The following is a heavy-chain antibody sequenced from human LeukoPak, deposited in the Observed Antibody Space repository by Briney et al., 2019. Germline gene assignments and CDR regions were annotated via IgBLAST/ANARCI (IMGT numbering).Heavy chain of an antibody. Sequence: SETLSLTCTVSGVSISSGGYYWPWIRQPPGKGLEWIGYISHSGTTYYNPSLRSGVPISVDRSKNLFSLRLSSVTAADTAIYYCASPMTFVVRGVAGIDAFDIWGQGTMVTVSS. CDR1: GVSISSGGYY. J-gene: IGHJ3*02. CDR3: ASPMTFVVRGVAGIDAFDI. D-gene: IGHD3-10*01. CDR2: ISHSGTT. V-gene: IGHV4-30-2*01.